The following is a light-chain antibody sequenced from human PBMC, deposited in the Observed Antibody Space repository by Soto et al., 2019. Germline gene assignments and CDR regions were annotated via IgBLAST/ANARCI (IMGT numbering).Light chain of an antibody. Sequence: SAGTLSLTPGATAALXCRVCQSVTSSYLAWYQQKPGQAPRLLIYGASTRATGIPARFSGSGSGTEFTLTISSLQSEDFAVYYCQQYDNWPRTVGQGTKVDI. V-gene: IGKV3-15*01. CDR2: GAS. CDR3: QQYDNWPRT. J-gene: IGKJ1*01. CDR1: QSVTSSY.